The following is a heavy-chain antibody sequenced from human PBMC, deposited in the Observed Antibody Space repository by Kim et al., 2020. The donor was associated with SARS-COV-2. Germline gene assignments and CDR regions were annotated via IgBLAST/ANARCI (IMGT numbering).Heavy chain of an antibody. V-gene: IGHV3-23*01. Sequence: VKGRFTISRDNSKNPLYLQMNSLRAEDTAVYYCAKDLDARGYSGYDPAVYWGQGTLVTVSS. CDR3: AKDLDARGYSGYDPAVY. D-gene: IGHD5-12*01. J-gene: IGHJ4*02.